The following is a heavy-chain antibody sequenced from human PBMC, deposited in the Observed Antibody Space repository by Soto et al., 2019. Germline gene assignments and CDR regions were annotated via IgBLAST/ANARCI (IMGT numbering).Heavy chain of an antibody. D-gene: IGHD3-9*01. CDR1: GGSVSSGSYY. J-gene: IGHJ6*02. Sequence: QVQLQESGPGLVKPSETLSLTCTVSGGSVSSGSYYWSWIRQPPGKGLEWIGYIYYSGSTNYNPSPKSRGTISVDTSKNQFSLKLSSVTAADTAVYYCAREYYDILTGYPPSGMDVWGQGTTVTVSS. V-gene: IGHV4-61*01. CDR2: IYYSGST. CDR3: AREYYDILTGYPPSGMDV.